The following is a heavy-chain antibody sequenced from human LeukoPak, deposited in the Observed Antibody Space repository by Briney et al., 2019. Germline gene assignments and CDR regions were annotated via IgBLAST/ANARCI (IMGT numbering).Heavy chain of an antibody. J-gene: IGHJ5*02. V-gene: IGHV1-69*13. Sequence: SVKVSCKASGYTFTSYGISWVRQAPGQGLEWMGGIIPIFGTANYAQKFQGRVSITADESTSTAYMELSSLRSEDTAVYYCASADTYYDYVWGSYRFNWFDPWGQGTLVTVSS. CDR3: ASADTYYDYVWGSYRFNWFDP. CDR1: GYTFTSYG. D-gene: IGHD3-16*02. CDR2: IIPIFGTA.